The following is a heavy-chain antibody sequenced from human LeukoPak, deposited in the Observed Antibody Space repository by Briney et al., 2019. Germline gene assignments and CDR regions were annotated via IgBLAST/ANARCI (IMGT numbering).Heavy chain of an antibody. D-gene: IGHD4-17*01. V-gene: IGHV3-30*03. Sequence: GGSLRLSCAASGFTFSSYGMHWVRQAPGKGLEWVAVISYDGSNKYYADSVKGRFTISRDNAKNSLYLQMNSLRAEDTALYYCAMTTVTYDAFDIRGQGTMVTVSS. CDR2: ISYDGSNK. CDR1: GFTFSSYG. J-gene: IGHJ3*02. CDR3: AMTTVTYDAFDI.